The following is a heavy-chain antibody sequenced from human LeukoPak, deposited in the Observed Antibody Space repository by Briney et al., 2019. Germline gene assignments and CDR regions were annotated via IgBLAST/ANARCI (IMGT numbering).Heavy chain of an antibody. CDR2: IYYSGST. Sequence: SETLSLACTVSGGSMRSYYWSWIRQPPGKGLEWIGYIYYSGSTNYNPSLKSRVTISVDTSKNQFSLKLKSVTAADTAVYYCVREHNYFDPWGQGTLVTVSS. J-gene: IGHJ5*02. V-gene: IGHV4-59*01. CDR3: VREHNYFDP. CDR1: GGSMRSYY.